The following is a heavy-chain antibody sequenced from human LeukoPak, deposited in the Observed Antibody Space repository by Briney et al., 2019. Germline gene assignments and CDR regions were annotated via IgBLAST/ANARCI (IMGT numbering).Heavy chain of an antibody. V-gene: IGHV4-39*02. Sequence: SETLSLTCIVSRGSISSSSYYSGWIRQPPGKGLEWLGCIYYSGSTYYNPSLKSRVTISVDTSKNQFSLKLSSVTAADTAVYYCARDFSYDSSGAFDIWGQGTMVTVSS. J-gene: IGHJ3*02. D-gene: IGHD3-22*01. CDR2: IYYSGST. CDR1: RGSISSSSYY. CDR3: ARDFSYDSSGAFDI.